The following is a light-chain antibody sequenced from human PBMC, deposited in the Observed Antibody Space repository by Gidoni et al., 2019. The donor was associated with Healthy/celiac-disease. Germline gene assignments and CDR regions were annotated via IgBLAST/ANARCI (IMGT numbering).Light chain of an antibody. CDR1: QSISSY. V-gene: IGKV1-39*01. CDR2: AAS. J-gene: IGKJ3*01. CDR3: QQSYSTLFT. Sequence: DIQMTQSPSSLSASVGDRVTITCRASQSISSYLHWYQQKPGKAPKLLIYAASSLQSGVPSRFSGSGSGTDFTLTISSLQPEDFATYSCQQSYSTLFTFGPGTNVDIK.